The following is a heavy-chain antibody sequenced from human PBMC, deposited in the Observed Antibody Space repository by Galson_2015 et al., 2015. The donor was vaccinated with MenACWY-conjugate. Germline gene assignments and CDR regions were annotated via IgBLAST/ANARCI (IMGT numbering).Heavy chain of an antibody. CDR2: IYNNENT. CDR3: ARGGAVVTSSKYFQK. J-gene: IGHJ1*01. V-gene: IGHV4-59*01. Sequence: QPPGKRPEWIGYIYNNENTNYNPSLKSRVPISLNTPKNQFSLNLTSVTAADTAVYYCARGGAVVTSSKYFQKWGQGTHVTVSS. D-gene: IGHD2-21*02.